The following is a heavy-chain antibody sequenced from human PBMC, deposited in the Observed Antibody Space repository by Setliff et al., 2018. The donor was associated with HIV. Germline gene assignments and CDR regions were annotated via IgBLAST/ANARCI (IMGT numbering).Heavy chain of an antibody. CDR2: IKQDGSEE. CDR1: GFTFSTYW. D-gene: IGHD3-10*01. Sequence: PGGSLRLSCAASGFTFSTYWMIWVRQAPGKGLEWVAKIKQDGSEEYYVDSVKGRFTISRDNAKNSVYLQMNSLRAEDTAVYYCARILSSRGIIEAYYYAMDVWGQGTTVTVSS. J-gene: IGHJ6*02. V-gene: IGHV3-7*01. CDR3: ARILSSRGIIEAYYYAMDV.